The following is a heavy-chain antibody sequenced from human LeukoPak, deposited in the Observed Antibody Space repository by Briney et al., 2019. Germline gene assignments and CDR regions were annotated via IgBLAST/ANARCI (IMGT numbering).Heavy chain of an antibody. V-gene: IGHV4-59*01. CDR3: ARDGGSGSYSAYFDY. Sequence: SETLSLTCAVYGGSFSGYYWSWIRQPPGKGLERIGYIYYSGSTNYNPSLKSRVTISVDTSKNQFSLKLSSVTAADTAVYYCARDGGSGSYSAYFDYWGQGTLVTVSS. CDR2: IYYSGST. D-gene: IGHD3-10*01. CDR1: GGSFSGYY. J-gene: IGHJ4*02.